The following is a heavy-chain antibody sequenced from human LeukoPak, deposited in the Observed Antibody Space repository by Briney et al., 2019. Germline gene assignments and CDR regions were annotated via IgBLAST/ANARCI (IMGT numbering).Heavy chain of an antibody. CDR2: ISYDGRHT. J-gene: IGHJ1*01. CDR1: RFTFSDYC. V-gene: IGHV3-30*18. D-gene: IGHD6-13*01. CDR3: AKGRGAAVGYFQY. Sequence: PGGSLRLSCAASRFTFSDYCMHWVRQAPGKGLEWVATISYDGRHTFYGDSVKRRFTISRDHSMNTLYLKINSLITEDTGIYYCAKGRGAAVGYFQYWGQGTLVTVSS.